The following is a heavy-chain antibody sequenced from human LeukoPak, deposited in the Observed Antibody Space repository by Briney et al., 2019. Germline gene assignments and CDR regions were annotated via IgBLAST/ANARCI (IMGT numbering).Heavy chain of an antibody. Sequence: PGGSLRLSCAASGFIFSTYGMHWVRQAPGKGLEWVTFIRYDGSNKYYADSVKGRFTISRDNAKNSLYLQMNSLRAEDTSVYYCATVYIYGSPTSYFDYWGRGTLVTVSS. CDR1: GFIFSTYG. CDR2: IRYDGSNK. V-gene: IGHV3-30*02. D-gene: IGHD5-18*01. J-gene: IGHJ4*02. CDR3: ATVYIYGSPTSYFDY.